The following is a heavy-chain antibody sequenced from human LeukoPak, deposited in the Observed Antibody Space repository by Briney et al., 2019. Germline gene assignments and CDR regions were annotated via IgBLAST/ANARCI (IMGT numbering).Heavy chain of an antibody. Sequence: SETLSLTCTVSGGSISSYYWSWIRQPPGKGLEWIGYIYYSGSTNYNPSLKSRVTISVDTSRNQFSLKLSSVTAADTAVYYCARRRGGMDVWGQGTTVTVSS. CDR1: GGSISSYY. CDR2: IYYSGST. V-gene: IGHV4-59*08. D-gene: IGHD3-10*01. CDR3: ARRRGGMDV. J-gene: IGHJ6*02.